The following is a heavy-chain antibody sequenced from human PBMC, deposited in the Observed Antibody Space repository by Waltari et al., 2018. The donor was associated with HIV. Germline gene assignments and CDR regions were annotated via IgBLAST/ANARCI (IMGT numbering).Heavy chain of an antibody. CDR1: GFPFSSYT. J-gene: IGHJ3*02. D-gene: IGHD2-15*01. V-gene: IGHV3-21*02. Sequence: EVQLVESGGDLVKPGGSLRLSCVGSGFPFSSYTMNWFRRAPGTWLGWVSSLGSRSDLAFYTDSVKGRFTISRDNSKNSLFLQMNNLRADDTAVYYCARNQFCSGGSCRDAFDIWGQGAAVSVSA. CDR3: ARNQFCSGGSCRDAFDI. CDR2: LGSRSDLA.